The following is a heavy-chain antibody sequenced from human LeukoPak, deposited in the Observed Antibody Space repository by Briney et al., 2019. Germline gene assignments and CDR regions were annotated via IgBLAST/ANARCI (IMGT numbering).Heavy chain of an antibody. J-gene: IGHJ5*02. V-gene: IGHV3-21*01. D-gene: IGHD2-2*01. Sequence: GGSLRLSCAASGFTFSNYMMHWVRQAPGKGLEWVSSISSSSSYIYYADSVKGRFTISRDNAKNSLYLQMNSLRAEDTAVYYCARGYGSRGDNWFDPWGQGTLVTVSS. CDR2: ISSSSSYI. CDR1: GFTFSNYM. CDR3: ARGYGSRGDNWFDP.